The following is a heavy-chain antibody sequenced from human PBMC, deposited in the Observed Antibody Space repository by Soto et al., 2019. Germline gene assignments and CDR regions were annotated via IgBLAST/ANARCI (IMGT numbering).Heavy chain of an antibody. CDR2: IIPIFGTA. CDR3: ARAVSPYYYGSGSYPRTWFDS. V-gene: IGHV1-69*13. CDR1: GGTFSSYA. Sequence: GASVKVSCKASGGTFSSYAISWVRQAPGQGLEWMGGIIPIFGTANYAQKFQGRVTITADESTSTAYMELSSLRSEDTAVYYCARAVSPYYYGSGSYPRTWFDSWGQGTLVTVSS. D-gene: IGHD3-10*01. J-gene: IGHJ5*01.